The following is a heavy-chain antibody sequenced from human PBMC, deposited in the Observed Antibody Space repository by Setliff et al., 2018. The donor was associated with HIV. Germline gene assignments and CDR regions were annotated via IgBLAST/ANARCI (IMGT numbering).Heavy chain of an antibody. CDR1: GYTFTSYD. D-gene: IGHD6-13*01. CDR3: ARGSGFIEAAGTDY. Sequence: ASVKVSCKASGYTFTSYDINWVRQATGQGLEWMGWMNPNSGHTGYAQKFQGRVTITSDTSISTAYMELSSLRSEDTAVYYCARGSGFIEAAGTDYWGQGTLVTVSS. CDR2: MNPNSGHT. V-gene: IGHV1-8*03. J-gene: IGHJ4*02.